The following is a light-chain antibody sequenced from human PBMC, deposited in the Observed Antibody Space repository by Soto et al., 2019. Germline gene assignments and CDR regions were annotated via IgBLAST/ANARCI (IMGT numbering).Light chain of an antibody. J-gene: IGKJ1*01. V-gene: IGKV1-5*03. CDR3: QQYVTAFRS. CDR1: QSISSW. CDR2: KAS. Sequence: DIQMTQSPSTLSASVGDRVTITCRASQSISSWLAWYQQKPGTAPKLLIYKASSLQSGVPSRFSGSGSGTEFTLTISSMQPDDFANYYCQQYVTAFRSFGQGTKVDIK.